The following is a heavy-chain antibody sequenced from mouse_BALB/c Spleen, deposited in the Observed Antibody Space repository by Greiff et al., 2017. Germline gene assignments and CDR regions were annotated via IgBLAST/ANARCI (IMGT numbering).Heavy chain of an antibody. D-gene: IGHD3-1*01. J-gene: IGHJ4*01. CDR1: GFNIKDTY. V-gene: IGHV14-3*02. CDR3: ARGYLDY. CDR2: IDPANGNT. Sequence: VQLKESGAELVKPGASVKLSCTASGFNIKDTYMHWVKQRPEQGLEWIGRIDPANGNTKYDPKFQGKATITADTSSNTAYLQLSSLTSEDTAVYYCARGYLDYWGQGTSVTVSA.